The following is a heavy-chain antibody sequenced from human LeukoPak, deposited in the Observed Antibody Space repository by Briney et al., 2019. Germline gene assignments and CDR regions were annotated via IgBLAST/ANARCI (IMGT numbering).Heavy chain of an antibody. CDR1: GFTFSSYW. CDR2: IKQDGSEK. D-gene: IGHD6-19*01. V-gene: IGHV3-7*03. Sequence: HSGGSLRLSCAASGFTFSSYWMSWVRQAPGKGLEWVANIKQDGSEKYYVDSVMGRFTISRDNAKNSLYLQMNSLRAEDTAVYYCARAGTADAFDIWGQGTMVTVSS. J-gene: IGHJ3*02. CDR3: ARAGTADAFDI.